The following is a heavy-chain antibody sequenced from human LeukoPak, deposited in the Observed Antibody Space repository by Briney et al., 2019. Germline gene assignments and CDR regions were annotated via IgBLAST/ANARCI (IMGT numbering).Heavy chain of an antibody. CDR2: IDSKTGNP. Sequence: ASVKVSCKASGYTFTSYSINWERQAPGQGLEWMGWIDSKTGNPTYAQGFTGRFVFSLDTSVTTAYLQISSLKAEDTAVYYCARDVGYYDSSGYYLGWFDPWGQGTLVTVSS. CDR1: GYTFTSYS. CDR3: ARDVGYYDSSGYYLGWFDP. D-gene: IGHD3-22*01. V-gene: IGHV7-4-1*02. J-gene: IGHJ5*02.